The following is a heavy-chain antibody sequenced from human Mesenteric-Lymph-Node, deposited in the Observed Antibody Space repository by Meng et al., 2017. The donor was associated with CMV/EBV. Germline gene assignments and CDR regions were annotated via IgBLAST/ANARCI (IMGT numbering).Heavy chain of an antibody. CDR2: INPNSGVS. D-gene: IGHD2/OR15-2a*01. V-gene: IGHV1-2*06. J-gene: IGHJ5*02. CDR1: GYTFTDFY. CDR3: ARDNVNPEGFDP. Sequence: QVQLVQSRAEVGKPGASVMVSCKASGYTFTDFYIHWVRQAPGQGLEWMGRINPNSGVSNSAQNFQGRVTMTRDTSISTAYMELGRLTSDDTAVYYCARDNVNPEGFDPWGHGTLVTVSS.